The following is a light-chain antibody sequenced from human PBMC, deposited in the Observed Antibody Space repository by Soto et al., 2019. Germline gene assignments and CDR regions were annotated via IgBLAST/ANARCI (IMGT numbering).Light chain of an antibody. V-gene: IGKV3-15*01. CDR2: DAS. J-gene: IGKJ1*01. CDR1: EDGSSK. CDR3: LQYDTWPPGT. Sequence: IFMTQSPATLSVSPGGRATLSCRASEDGSSKLAWYQQKPGLPPRLVIYDASTRATGIPGRFSGSGSGKDFTLTISGLQSEDFAIYYCLQYDTWPPGTFGQGTKVEI.